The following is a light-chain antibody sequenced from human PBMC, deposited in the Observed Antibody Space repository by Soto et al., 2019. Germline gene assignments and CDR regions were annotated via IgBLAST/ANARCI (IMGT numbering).Light chain of an antibody. CDR1: PSVANF. CDR3: QQRNIWPPVT. CDR2: GAF. J-gene: IGKJ5*01. V-gene: IGKV3-11*01. Sequence: EIVLTQSPATLSLSPGERATLSCRASPSVANFVAWYQQKPGQAPRLLIYGAFNRATGIPARFSGSGSGTDFTLTISSLGPEDSAVYYCQQRNIWPPVTFGHGTRLDIK.